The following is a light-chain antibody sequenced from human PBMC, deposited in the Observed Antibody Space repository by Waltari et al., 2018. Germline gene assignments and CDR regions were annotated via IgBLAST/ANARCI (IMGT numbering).Light chain of an antibody. V-gene: IGKV3-20*01. J-gene: IGKJ4*01. CDR3: QQYGSSPKVT. CDR2: DAS. Sequence: EIVFTQSPRALSLSPGERATLSCRASKSVSSNFFAWYQQSPGQAPRLLIYDASTRATGIPSRFSGSGSGTDFTLTISRLEPEDFAVYYCQQYGSSPKVTFGGGTKVEIK. CDR1: KSVSSNF.